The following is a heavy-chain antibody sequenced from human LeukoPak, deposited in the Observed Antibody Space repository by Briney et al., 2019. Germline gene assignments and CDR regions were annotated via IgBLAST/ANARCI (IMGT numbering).Heavy chain of an antibody. Sequence: TSETLSLTCTVSGGSISSGDYYWSWIRQPPGKGLEWIGYIYYSGSTYYNPSLKSRVTISVDTSKNQFSLKLSSVTAADTAVYYCARDRAKRGYSYGPGDYWGQGTLVTVSS. V-gene: IGHV4-30-4*01. CDR1: GGSISSGDYY. D-gene: IGHD5-18*01. J-gene: IGHJ4*02. CDR3: ARDRAKRGYSYGPGDY. CDR2: IYYSGST.